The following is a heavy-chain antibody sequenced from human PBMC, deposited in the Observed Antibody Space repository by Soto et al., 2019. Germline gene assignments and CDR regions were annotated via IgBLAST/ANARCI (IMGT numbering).Heavy chain of an antibody. CDR1: GFTLSNNS. J-gene: IGHJ4*02. V-gene: IGHV3-21*01. CDR3: ARAQATFDY. Sequence: EVQLVESGGGLVKPGGSLRLSCAASGFTLSNNSMNWVRQAPGKGLEWVSSIRSSSSYIYYADSVKGRFSISRDNANNSLYLQMNSLRVEDTAVYYCARAQATFDYWGQGTLVTVSS. D-gene: IGHD5-12*01. CDR2: IRSSSSYI.